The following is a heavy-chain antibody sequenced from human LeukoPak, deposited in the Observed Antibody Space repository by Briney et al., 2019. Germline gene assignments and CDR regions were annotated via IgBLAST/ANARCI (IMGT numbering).Heavy chain of an antibody. CDR1: GFTFSSYG. Sequence: PGGSLRLSCAASGFTFSSYGMHWVRQAPGKGLEWVAFIRYDGSNKYYADSVKGRFTISRDNSKNTLYLQMDSLRVEDTAVYYCAKRDASGSYFLDYWGQGTLVTVSS. J-gene: IGHJ4*02. CDR2: IRYDGSNK. D-gene: IGHD3-10*01. V-gene: IGHV3-30*02. CDR3: AKRDASGSYFLDY.